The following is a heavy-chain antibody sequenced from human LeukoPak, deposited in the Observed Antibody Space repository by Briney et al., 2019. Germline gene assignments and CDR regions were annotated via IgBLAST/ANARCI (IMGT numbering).Heavy chain of an antibody. D-gene: IGHD6-13*01. V-gene: IGHV3-48*03. Sequence: GGSLRLSCAASGFTFSSYEMNWVRQAPGKGREWVSYISSSGSTIYYADSVKGRFTISRDNAKNSLYLQMNSLRAEDTAVYYCAGEGSSWYDVYWGQGTLVTVSS. CDR3: AGEGSSWYDVY. J-gene: IGHJ4*02. CDR1: GFTFSSYE. CDR2: ISSSGSTI.